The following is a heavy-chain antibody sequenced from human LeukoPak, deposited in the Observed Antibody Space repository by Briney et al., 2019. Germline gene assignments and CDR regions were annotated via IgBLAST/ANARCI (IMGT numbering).Heavy chain of an antibody. CDR2: IYSGGST. CDR1: GFTVSNNY. J-gene: IGHJ4*02. D-gene: IGHD6-19*01. Sequence: GGSLRLSCAASGFTVSNNYMTWVRQAPGKGLEWVSLIYSGGSTYYADSVKGRFTISRDNSKNTLYLQMNSLRAEDTAVYYCAKDWVRSSGWYSVDYWGQGTLVTVSS. CDR3: AKDWVRSSGWYSVDY. V-gene: IGHV3-53*01.